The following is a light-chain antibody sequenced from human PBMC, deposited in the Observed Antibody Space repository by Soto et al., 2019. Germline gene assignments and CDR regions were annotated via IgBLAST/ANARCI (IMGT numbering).Light chain of an antibody. CDR2: SGS. V-gene: IGKV2-28*01. Sequence: DIVMTQSPLSLPVTPGEPASISCSSSQSLLHSSGQNYLDWYLQKPGQSPQLLIYSGSDRASGVPDRFSGSGSGTDFTLKISRVEAEDVGVYYCMKALQTHIFTFGPGTKVDIK. CDR1: QSLLHSSGQNY. J-gene: IGKJ3*01. CDR3: MKALQTHIFT.